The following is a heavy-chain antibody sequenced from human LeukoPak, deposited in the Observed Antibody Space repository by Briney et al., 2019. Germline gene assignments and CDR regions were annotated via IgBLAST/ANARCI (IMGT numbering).Heavy chain of an antibody. D-gene: IGHD3-10*01. Sequence: ASVTVSCKASGGTFSSYAISWVRQAPGQGLEWMGGIIPIFGTANYAQKFQGRVTITADKSTSTAYMELSSLRSEDTAVYYCAREGTGSSLSEYFQHWGQGTLVTVSS. CDR2: IIPIFGTA. CDR1: GGTFSSYA. J-gene: IGHJ1*01. V-gene: IGHV1-69*06. CDR3: AREGTGSSLSEYFQH.